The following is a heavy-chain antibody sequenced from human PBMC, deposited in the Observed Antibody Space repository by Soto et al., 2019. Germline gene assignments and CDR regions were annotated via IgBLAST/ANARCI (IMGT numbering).Heavy chain of an antibody. V-gene: IGHV4-39*01. CDR2: NYYSGST. CDR3: ATSNWFDP. CDR1: GGSISSRGYY. Sequence: QLQLQESGPGLVKPSETLSLTCTVSGGSISSRGYYWGWIRQPPGKGLEWIGTNYYSGSTYYNPSLKCRVTRSVDTSKNQCSLKLCSVTAADTAVYYCATSNWFDPWGQGTLVTVSS. J-gene: IGHJ5*02.